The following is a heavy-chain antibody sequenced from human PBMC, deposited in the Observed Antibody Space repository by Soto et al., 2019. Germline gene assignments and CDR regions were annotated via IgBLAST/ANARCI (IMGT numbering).Heavy chain of an antibody. D-gene: IGHD6-19*01. Sequence: GASVKVSCKPSGFSFVNYDFSWVRQAPGQGLEWMGWVSNNNGVTNFAEKFRGRVTLTTDRTTSTAYMELTGLTSDDTAVYFCARERLNTGWYGFDYWGQGTQVTVSS. J-gene: IGHJ4*02. CDR3: ARERLNTGWYGFDY. CDR2: VSNNNGVT. CDR1: GFSFVNYD. V-gene: IGHV1-18*04.